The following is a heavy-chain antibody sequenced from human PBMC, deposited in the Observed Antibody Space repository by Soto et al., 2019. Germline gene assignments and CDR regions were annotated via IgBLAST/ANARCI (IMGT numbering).Heavy chain of an antibody. V-gene: IGHV3-74*01. CDR1: GFTFSSYW. J-gene: IGHJ4*02. CDR3: ARVGHSGSSYAYDY. Sequence: PGGSLRLSCAASGFTFSSYWMHWVGQAPGKGLVWVSRINSDGSSTSYADSVKGRFTISRDNAKNTLYLQMNSLRAEDTAVYYCARVGHSGSSYAYDYWGQGTLVTVSS. D-gene: IGHD1-26*01. CDR2: INSDGSST.